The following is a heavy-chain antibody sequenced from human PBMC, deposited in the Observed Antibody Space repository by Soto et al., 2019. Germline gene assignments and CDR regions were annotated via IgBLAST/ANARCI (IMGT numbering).Heavy chain of an antibody. Sequence: ASVKVSCKASGGTFSSYAISWVRQAPGQGLEWMGGIIPIFGTANYAQKFQGRVTITADESTSTAYMELSSLRSEDTAVYYCARDRRHSSGYYFFDYWGQGTLVTVSS. CDR1: GGTFSSYA. D-gene: IGHD3-22*01. J-gene: IGHJ4*02. V-gene: IGHV1-69*13. CDR3: ARDRRHSSGYYFFDY. CDR2: IIPIFGTA.